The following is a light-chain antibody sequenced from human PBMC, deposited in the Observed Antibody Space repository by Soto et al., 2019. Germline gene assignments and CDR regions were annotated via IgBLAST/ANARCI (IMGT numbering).Light chain of an antibody. J-gene: IGKJ4*01. V-gene: IGKV3-20*01. Sequence: EIVLTQSPGTLSLSPGDRATLSCRASQSVTSSYLAWYQQKPGQAPRLLIYGISSRATGIPDRFSGSGAGTDFTLTISRLEPEDFAVYYCQQYGNSPLTFGGGTKVDI. CDR3: QQYGNSPLT. CDR1: QSVTSSY. CDR2: GIS.